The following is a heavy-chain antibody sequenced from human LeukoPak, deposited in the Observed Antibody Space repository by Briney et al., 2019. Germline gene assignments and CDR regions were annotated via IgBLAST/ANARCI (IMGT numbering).Heavy chain of an antibody. CDR3: ARDHDWAFDL. V-gene: IGHV3-48*02. CDR1: GFPFGSYV. D-gene: IGHD3-9*01. J-gene: IGHJ4*02. Sequence: GGSLRLSCEASGFPFGSYVMSWVRQAPGKGLEWIAYINHSAEMTFYPDFVKGRFSISRDNAKNSLYLQMNALRYEDTAIYYCARDHDWAFDLWGQGTLVTVSS. CDR2: INHSAEMT.